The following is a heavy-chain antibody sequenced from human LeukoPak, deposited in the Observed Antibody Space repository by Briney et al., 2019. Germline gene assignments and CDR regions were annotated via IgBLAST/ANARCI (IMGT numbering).Heavy chain of an antibody. Sequence: GGSLRLSCAASGFTFDDYAMHWVRQAPGKGLEWVSGISWNSGSIGYADSVKGRFTISRDNAKNSLYLQMNSLRAEDMALYYCAKGYSGYDYYFDYWGQGTLVTVSS. CDR1: GFTFDDYA. CDR3: AKGYSGYDYYFDY. D-gene: IGHD5-12*01. V-gene: IGHV3-9*03. CDR2: ISWNSGSI. J-gene: IGHJ4*02.